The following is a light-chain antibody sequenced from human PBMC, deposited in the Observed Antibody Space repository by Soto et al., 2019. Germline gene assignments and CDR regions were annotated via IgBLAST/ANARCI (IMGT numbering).Light chain of an antibody. CDR1: QSLSKW. V-gene: IGKV1-5*03. CDR3: QQYNNFALT. J-gene: IGKJ4*01. Sequence: DIQMTQSPSTLSASVGDRVTITCRASQSLSKWLAWYQQKPGKAPKLLIYQASNLEDGVPSRFSGSGSGTEFTLTISALQSDDFATYFCQQYNNFALTFGGGTKVEIK. CDR2: QAS.